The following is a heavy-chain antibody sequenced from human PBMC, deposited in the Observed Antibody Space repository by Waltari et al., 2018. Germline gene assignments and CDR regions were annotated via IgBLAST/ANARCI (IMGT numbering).Heavy chain of an antibody. CDR3: AREYNYGPFL. V-gene: IGHV4-34*01. Sequence: QVQLQQWGAGLLQPSETLSLICAVYGGSFSTYYWSWIRQPPGKGLEWIGEINHSGSTNYNPSLKSRVTISIDTSKNQFSLKLSSVTAADTAVYYCAREYNYGPFLWGQGTLVTVSS. CDR1: GGSFSTYY. J-gene: IGHJ4*02. D-gene: IGHD5-18*01. CDR2: INHSGST.